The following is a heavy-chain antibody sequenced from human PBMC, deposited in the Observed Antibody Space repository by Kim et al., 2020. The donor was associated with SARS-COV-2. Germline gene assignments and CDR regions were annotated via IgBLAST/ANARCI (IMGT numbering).Heavy chain of an antibody. CDR2: IRSTGANT. D-gene: IGHD1-26*01. Sequence: GGSLRLSCAASGFIFSRYSMSWVRQAPGKGLDWVSAIRSTGANTYYADSVTGRFTISRDNSKNTLYLEMNSLRAKDTALYYCVKDRPQWAIDYWGQGTLVTVDS. CDR3: VKDRPQWAIDY. J-gene: IGHJ4*02. V-gene: IGHV3-23*01. CDR1: GFIFSRYS.